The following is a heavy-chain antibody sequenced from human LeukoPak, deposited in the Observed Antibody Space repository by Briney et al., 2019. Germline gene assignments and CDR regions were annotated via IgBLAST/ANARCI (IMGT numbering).Heavy chain of an antibody. D-gene: IGHD6-13*01. V-gene: IGHV1-18*01. J-gene: IGHJ5*02. CDR3: ARDPSIAAAGTDNWFDP. CDR2: ISAYNGNT. CDR1: GYTFTSYG. Sequence: ASVKVSCKASGYTFTSYGISWVRQAPGQGLEWMGWISAYNGNTNYAQKLQGRATMTTDTSTSTAYMELRSLRSDDTAVYYCARDPSIAAAGTDNWFDPWGQGTLVTVSS.